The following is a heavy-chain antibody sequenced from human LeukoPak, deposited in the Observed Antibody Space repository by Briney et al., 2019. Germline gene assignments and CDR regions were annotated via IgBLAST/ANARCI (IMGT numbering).Heavy chain of an antibody. CDR1: GYSISSGYY. V-gene: IGHV4-38-2*02. Sequence: SETLSLTCTVSGYSISSGYYWGWIRQPPGKGLEWIGSIYHSGSTYYNPSLKSRVTISVDTSKNQFSLKLSSVTAADTAVYYCARERLQTLRGNGPSWGQGTLVTVSS. CDR3: ARERLQTLRGNGPS. J-gene: IGHJ4*02. CDR2: IYHSGST. D-gene: IGHD3-10*01.